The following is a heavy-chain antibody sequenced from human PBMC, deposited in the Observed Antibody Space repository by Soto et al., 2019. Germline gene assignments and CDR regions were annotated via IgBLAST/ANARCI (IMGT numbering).Heavy chain of an antibody. CDR1: GYTFTAHS. CDR3: FREPGHGVPGDY. V-gene: IGHV1-3*01. D-gene: IGHD2-8*01. J-gene: IGHJ4*02. CDR2: IIVSHDRP. Sequence: VQLVQSGNEVKKPGASVRVSCKASGYTFTAHSLHWARQAPGQGLEWMGWIIVSHDRPRYAPQFQGRLTFETDRIGTTAYMHLTRMTPESTAVSFCFREPGHGVPGDYWGQGTPVIVSS.